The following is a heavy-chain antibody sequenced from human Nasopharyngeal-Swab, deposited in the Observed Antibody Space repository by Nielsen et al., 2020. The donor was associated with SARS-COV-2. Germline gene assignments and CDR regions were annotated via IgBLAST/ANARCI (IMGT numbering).Heavy chain of an antibody. CDR2: ISSNGGST. CDR1: GFTFDDYA. D-gene: IGHD6-19*01. Sequence: GGSLRLSCAASGFTFDDYAMHWVRQAPGKGLEYVSAISSNGGSTYYANSVKGRFTISRDNSKNTLYLQMGSLRAEDMAVYYCARGRSSGWYKAFDIWGQGTMVTVSS. J-gene: IGHJ3*02. CDR3: ARGRSSGWYKAFDI. V-gene: IGHV3-64*01.